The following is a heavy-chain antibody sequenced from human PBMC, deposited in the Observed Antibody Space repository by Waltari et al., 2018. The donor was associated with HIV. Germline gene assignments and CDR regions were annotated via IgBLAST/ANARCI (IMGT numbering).Heavy chain of an antibody. D-gene: IGHD3-10*01. Sequence: QVHLQESGPGLLKPAETLSLTCKLSGASISASGFYWGWIRQPPGKTFEWLGGLHFSRSTFYHPTPRRRLKISADPSANQPPLTVDLGTATDTACYFWFRLGSGIYFPTRVDFWGQGALVTVSS. CDR1: GASISASGFY. J-gene: IGHJ3*01. CDR2: LHFSRST. CDR3: FRLGSGIYFPTRVDF. V-gene: IGHV4-39*01.